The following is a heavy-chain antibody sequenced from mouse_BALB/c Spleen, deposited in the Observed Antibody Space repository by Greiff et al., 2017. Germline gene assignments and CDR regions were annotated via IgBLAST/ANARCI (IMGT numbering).Heavy chain of an antibody. J-gene: IGHJ3*01. CDR3: ARPPGFAY. Sequence: EVQLQQSGAELVKPGASVKLSCTASGFNIKDTYMHWVKQRPEQGLEWIGRIDPANGNTKYDPKFQGKATITADTSSNTAYLQLSSLTSEDTAVYYGARPPGFAYWGQGTLVTVSA. V-gene: IGHV14-3*02. CDR2: IDPANGNT. CDR1: GFNIKDTY.